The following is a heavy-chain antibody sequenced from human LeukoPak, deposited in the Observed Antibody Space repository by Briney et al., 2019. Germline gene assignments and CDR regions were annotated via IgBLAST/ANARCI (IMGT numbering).Heavy chain of an antibody. Sequence: GGSLRLSCAASGFTFSSYAMSWVRQAPGKGLEWVSAISGSGGSTYYADSVKGRFTISRDNSKNTLCLQMNSLRAEDTAVYYCAKAGDIVVVPAASYFDYWGQGTLVTVSS. D-gene: IGHD2-2*01. CDR1: GFTFSSYA. V-gene: IGHV3-23*01. J-gene: IGHJ4*02. CDR3: AKAGDIVVVPAASYFDY. CDR2: ISGSGGST.